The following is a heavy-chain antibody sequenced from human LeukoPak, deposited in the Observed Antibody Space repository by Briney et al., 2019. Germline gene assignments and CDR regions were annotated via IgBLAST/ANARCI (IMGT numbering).Heavy chain of an antibody. J-gene: IGHJ4*02. Sequence: GRSLRLSCAASGFTFSSYWMSWVRQAPGKGLEWVANIKQDGSEKYYVDSVKGRFTISRDNAKNSLYLQMNSLRAEDTAVYYCAKPYYYDSSGYYDYWGQGTLVTVSS. CDR2: IKQDGSEK. CDR3: AKPYYYDSSGYYDY. V-gene: IGHV3-7*01. D-gene: IGHD3-22*01. CDR1: GFTFSSYW.